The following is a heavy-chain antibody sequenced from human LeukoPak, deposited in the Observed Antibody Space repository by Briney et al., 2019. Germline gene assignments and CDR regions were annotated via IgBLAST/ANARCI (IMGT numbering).Heavy chain of an antibody. J-gene: IGHJ4*02. Sequence: GASVKVSCKASGYTFTSYDINWVRQATGQGLEWMGWMNPNSGNTGYAQKFQGRVTMTRNTSISTAYMELSSLRSEDTAVYYCARGRARSAMVRDYPGYWGQGTLVTVSS. CDR3: ARGRARSAMVRDYPGY. V-gene: IGHV1-8*01. CDR2: MNPNSGNT. CDR1: GYTFTSYD. D-gene: IGHD3-10*01.